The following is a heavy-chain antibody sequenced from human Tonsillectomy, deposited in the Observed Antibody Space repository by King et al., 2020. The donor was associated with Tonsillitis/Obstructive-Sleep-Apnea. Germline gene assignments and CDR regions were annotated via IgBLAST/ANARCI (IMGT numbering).Heavy chain of an antibody. D-gene: IGHD5-18*01. CDR1: GFTFSRYS. V-gene: IGHV3-21*01. J-gene: IGHJ4*02. CDR3: ARGRGYSYGYRNY. CDR2: ISSSSSYI. Sequence: VQLVESGGGLVKPGGSLRLSCAASGFTFSRYSMNWVRQAPGKGLEWVSSISSSSSYIYYADSVKGRFTISRDNAKNSLYLQMNSLRAEDTAVYYCARGRGYSYGYRNYWGQGTLVTVSS.